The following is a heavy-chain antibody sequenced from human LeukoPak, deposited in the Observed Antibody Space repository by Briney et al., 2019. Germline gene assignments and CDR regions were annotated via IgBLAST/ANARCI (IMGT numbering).Heavy chain of an antibody. CDR3: ARDRLVYGSGPEGVLYKTDYYYYYMDV. J-gene: IGHJ6*03. CDR1: GYTFTSYY. Sequence: ASVKVSCKASGYTFTSYYMHWVRQAPGQGLEWMGIINPSGGSTSYAQKFQGRVTMTRDMSTSTVYMELSSLRSEDTAVYYCARDRLVYGSGPEGVLYKTDYYYYYMDVWGKGTTVTVSS. D-gene: IGHD3-10*01. V-gene: IGHV1-46*01. CDR2: INPSGGST.